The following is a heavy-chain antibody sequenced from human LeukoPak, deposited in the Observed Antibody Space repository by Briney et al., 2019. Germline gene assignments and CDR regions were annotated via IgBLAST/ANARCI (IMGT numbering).Heavy chain of an antibody. J-gene: IGHJ4*02. CDR2: INPNSGGT. D-gene: IGHD6-19*01. CDR1: GYTFTGYY. CDR3: VRPSGIAVSGGTDY. V-gene: IGHV1-2*02. Sequence: ASVKVSCKASGYTFTGYYMHWVRQAPGQGLEWMGWINPNSGGTNYAQKFQGRVTMTRDTSISTAYMELSRLRSDDTAVYYCVRPSGIAVSGGTDYWGQGTLVTVSS.